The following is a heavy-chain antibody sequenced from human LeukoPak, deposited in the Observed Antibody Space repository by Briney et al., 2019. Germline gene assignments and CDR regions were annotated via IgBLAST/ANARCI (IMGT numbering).Heavy chain of an antibody. CDR3: AREERESGGMDV. D-gene: IGHD1-26*01. CDR1: GYIFTGHF. Sequence: GASGKVSCKASGYIFTGHFIHWVRQAPGQGHEWVGWITPETGGTNYAQKFEGTVTMTRDTSITTAYRELSRVRYDETAVYYCAREERESGGMDVWGQRTTVTVSS. CDR2: ITPETGGT. V-gene: IGHV1-2*02. J-gene: IGHJ6*02.